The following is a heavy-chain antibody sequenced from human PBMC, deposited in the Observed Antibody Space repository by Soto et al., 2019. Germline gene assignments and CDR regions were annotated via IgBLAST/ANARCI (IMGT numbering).Heavy chain of an antibody. J-gene: IGHJ6*02. CDR2: IYYSGST. CDR3: ARVGATMYYYYGMDV. D-gene: IGHD1-26*01. Sequence: PSETLSLTCTVSGGSISSSSYYWGWIRQPPGKGLEWIGSIYYSGSTYYNPSLKSRVTISVDTSKNQFSLKLSSVTAADTAVYYCARVGATMYYYYGMDVWGQGTTVIVSS. V-gene: IGHV4-39*01. CDR1: GGSISSSSYY.